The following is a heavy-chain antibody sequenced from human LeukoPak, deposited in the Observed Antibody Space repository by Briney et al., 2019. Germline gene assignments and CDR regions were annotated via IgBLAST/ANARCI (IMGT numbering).Heavy chain of an antibody. D-gene: IGHD3-22*01. J-gene: IGHJ6*03. CDR1: GYTFTSYA. CDR2: ISAYNGNT. V-gene: IGHV1-18*01. Sequence: ASVKVSCKASGYTFTSYAISWVRQAPGQGLEWMGWISAYNGNTHYAQKVQDRVTMTTDTSTSTAYMELRSLRSDDTAVYYCARYYYDSSGYYYYYYYMDVWGKGTTVTVSS. CDR3: ARYYYDSSGYYYYYYYMDV.